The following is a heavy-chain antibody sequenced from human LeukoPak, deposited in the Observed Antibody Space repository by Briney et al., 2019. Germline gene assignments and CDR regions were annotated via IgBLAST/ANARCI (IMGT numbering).Heavy chain of an antibody. J-gene: IGHJ4*02. CDR1: GFTFSNYA. D-gene: IGHD3-3*01. CDR3: AKCYDFWSGYYFHY. CDR2: ISGSGGST. Sequence: GGSLRLSCAASGFTFSNYAMSWVRQAPGKGLEWVSAISGSGGSTYYADSVKGRFTISRDNSKNTLYLQMNSLRAEDTAVYYCAKCYDFWSGYYFHYWGQGTLVTVSS. V-gene: IGHV3-23*01.